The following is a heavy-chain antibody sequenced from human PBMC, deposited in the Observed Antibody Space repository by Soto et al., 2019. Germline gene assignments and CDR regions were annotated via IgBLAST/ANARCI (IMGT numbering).Heavy chain of an antibody. J-gene: IGHJ3*02. Sequence: EVQLVESGGGLVQPGGSLRLSCAASGFTVSSNYMSWVRQAPGKGLEWVSVIYSGGSTYYADSVKGRFTISRDNSNNTLYLQMNILRDEDTAVYYCARKQLSGGAFDIWSQGTMVTVCS. D-gene: IGHD6-6*01. CDR3: ARKQLSGGAFDI. CDR1: GFTVSSNY. V-gene: IGHV3-66*01. CDR2: IYSGGST.